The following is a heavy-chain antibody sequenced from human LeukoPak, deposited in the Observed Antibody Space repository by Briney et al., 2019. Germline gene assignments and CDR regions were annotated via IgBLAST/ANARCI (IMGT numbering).Heavy chain of an antibody. V-gene: IGHV5-51*01. D-gene: IGHD2-15*01. CDR3: ARSQGYCSGGSCLQGDWFDP. CDR1: GYSFTSYW. J-gene: IGHJ5*02. Sequence: GESLKISCKGSGYSFTSYWIGWVRQMPGKGLEWMGIIYPGDSDTRHSPSFQGQVTISADKSISTAYLQWGSLKASDTAMYYCARSQGYCSGGSCLQGDWFDPWGQGTLVTVSS. CDR2: IYPGDSDT.